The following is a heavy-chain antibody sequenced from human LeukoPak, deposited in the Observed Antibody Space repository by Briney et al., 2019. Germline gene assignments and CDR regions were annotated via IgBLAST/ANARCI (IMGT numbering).Heavy chain of an antibody. CDR3: ARDMVGYSSSSAFDI. CDR2: ISSSSSTI. D-gene: IGHD6-6*01. CDR1: GFTFSSYA. V-gene: IGHV3-48*02. Sequence: GGSLRLSCAASGFTFSSYAMSWVRQAPGKGLEWVSYISSSSSTIYYADSVKGRFTISRDNAKNSLYLQMNSLRDEDTAVYYCARDMVGYSSSSAFDIWGQGTMVTVSS. J-gene: IGHJ3*02.